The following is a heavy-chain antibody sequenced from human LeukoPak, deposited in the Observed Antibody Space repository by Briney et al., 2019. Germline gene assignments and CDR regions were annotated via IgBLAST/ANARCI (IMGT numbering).Heavy chain of an antibody. V-gene: IGHV1-18*01. CDR1: GYTFTSYG. Sequence: GSSVKVSCKASGYTFTSYGISWVRQAPGQGLEWMGRISAYNGNTNYAQKLQGRVTMTTDTSTSTAHMELRSLRSDDTAVYYCARVEYYGSYHNWFDPWRQGTLVTVSS. CDR2: ISAYNGNT. D-gene: IGHD3-10*01. J-gene: IGHJ5*02. CDR3: ARVEYYGSYHNWFDP.